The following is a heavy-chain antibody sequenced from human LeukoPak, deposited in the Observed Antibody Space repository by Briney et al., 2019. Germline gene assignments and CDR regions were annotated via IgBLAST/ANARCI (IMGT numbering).Heavy chain of an antibody. CDR1: GGSVSSADYY. CDR3: ARSGALTGYLY. Sequence: SETLSLTCTVSGGSVSSADYYWSWIRQPPGKGLEWIGYIYYSGNTNYNPSLKSRVTISVDTSKNQFSLTLSSVTAADTAVYYCARSGALTGYLYWGQGTLVTVSS. V-gene: IGHV4-61*08. CDR2: IYYSGNT. J-gene: IGHJ4*02. D-gene: IGHD3-9*01.